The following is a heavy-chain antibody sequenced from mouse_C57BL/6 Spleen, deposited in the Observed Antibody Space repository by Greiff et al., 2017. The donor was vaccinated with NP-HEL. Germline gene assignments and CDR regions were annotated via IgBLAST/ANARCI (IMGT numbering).Heavy chain of an antibody. CDR2: IYPSDSET. J-gene: IGHJ2*01. CDR3: ARWEDYDGRLYFDY. CDR1: GYTFTSYW. Sequence: QVHVKQPGAELVRPGSSVKLSCKASGYTFTSYWMDWVKQRPGQGLEWIGNIYPSDSETHYNQKFKDKATLTVDKSSSTAYMQLSSLTSEDSAVYYCARWEDYDGRLYFDYWGQGTTLTVSS. D-gene: IGHD2-4*01. V-gene: IGHV1-61*01.